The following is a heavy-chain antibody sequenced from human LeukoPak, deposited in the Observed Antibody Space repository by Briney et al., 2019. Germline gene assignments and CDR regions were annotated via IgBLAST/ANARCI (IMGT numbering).Heavy chain of an antibody. J-gene: IGHJ6*03. CDR3: ARNYDSSGYYGLPYYYYYYMDV. Sequence: ASVKVSCKASGYTFTGYYMHWVRQAPGQGLEWMGWINPNSGGTNYAQKFQGRVTMTRDTSISTAYMELSRLRSDDTAVYYCARNYDSSGYYGLPYYYYYYMDVWGKGTTVTISS. V-gene: IGHV1-2*02. D-gene: IGHD3-22*01. CDR1: GYTFTGYY. CDR2: INPNSGGT.